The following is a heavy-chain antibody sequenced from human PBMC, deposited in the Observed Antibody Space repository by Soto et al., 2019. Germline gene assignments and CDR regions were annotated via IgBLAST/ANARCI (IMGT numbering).Heavy chain of an antibody. J-gene: IGHJ4*02. D-gene: IGHD2-8*02. CDR2: INWNGRST. Sequence: EVQLVESGGGVVRPEGSLRLSCAASGFTFDDYGMSWVRQAPGKGLEWGSGINWNGRSTGYAGSVKGRFTISRDNAKNALYLQMNSLRAEDTALYYCARARVRGAWSPFGYWGQGTLVTVSS. V-gene: IGHV3-20*04. CDR3: ARARVRGAWSPFGY. CDR1: GFTFDDYG.